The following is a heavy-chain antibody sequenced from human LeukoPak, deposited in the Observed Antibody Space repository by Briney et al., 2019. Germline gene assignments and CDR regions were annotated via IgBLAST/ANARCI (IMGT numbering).Heavy chain of an antibody. D-gene: IGHD6-6*01. CDR3: ARDGGGIAARPPGDY. Sequence: QPGGSLRLSCAASGFTFSSSAMHWVRQAPGKGLEWVALISYDGSNKYYTDSVKGRFTISRDNSKNTLYLQMNSLRAEDTAVYYCARDGGGIAARPPGDYWGQGTLVTVSS. CDR1: GFTFSSSA. V-gene: IGHV3-30-3*01. CDR2: ISYDGSNK. J-gene: IGHJ4*02.